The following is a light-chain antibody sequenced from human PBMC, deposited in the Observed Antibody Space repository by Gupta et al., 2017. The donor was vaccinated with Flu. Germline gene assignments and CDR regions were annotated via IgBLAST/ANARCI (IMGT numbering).Light chain of an antibody. J-gene: IGLJ1*01. Sequence: QSALTQPPSSSGSPGQSVTISSTGTSSDICAYNLVSWHHQYPAKAPKTIIYEVTKWPAGDPDSCSASKSGNTASLSVTGLQDEDEADYYCSSHTRTDDFVFGTGTGVTVL. CDR3: SSHTRTDDFV. CDR2: EVT. CDR1: SSDICAYNL. V-gene: IGLV2-8*01.